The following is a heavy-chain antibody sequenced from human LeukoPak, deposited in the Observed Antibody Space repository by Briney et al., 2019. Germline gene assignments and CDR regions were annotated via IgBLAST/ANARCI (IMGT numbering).Heavy chain of an antibody. V-gene: IGHV1-18*01. CDR1: GYTFTSYG. J-gene: IGHJ6*03. Sequence: ASVKVSCKASGYTFTSYGISWVRQAPGQGLEWMGWISAYNGNTNYAQKLQGRVTMTTDTSTSTAYMELRSLRSDDTAVYYCARGYCSGGSCYSYYYYNYMDVWDKGTTVTVSS. D-gene: IGHD2-15*01. CDR2: ISAYNGNT. CDR3: ARGYCSGGSCYSYYYYNYMDV.